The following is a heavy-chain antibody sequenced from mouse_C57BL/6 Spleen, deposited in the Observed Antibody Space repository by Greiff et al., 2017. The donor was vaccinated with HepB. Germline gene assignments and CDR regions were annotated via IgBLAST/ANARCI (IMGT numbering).Heavy chain of an antibody. CDR1: GFTFSSYA. CDR2: ISDGGSYT. J-gene: IGHJ2*01. Sequence: EVQGVESGGGLVKPGGSLKLSCAASGFTFSSYAMSWVRQTPEKRLEWVATISDGGSYTYYPDNVKGRFTISRDNAKNNLYLQMSHLKSEDTAMYYCARVKTKLGDFDYWGQGTTLTVSS. V-gene: IGHV5-4*01. D-gene: IGHD4-1*01. CDR3: ARVKTKLGDFDY.